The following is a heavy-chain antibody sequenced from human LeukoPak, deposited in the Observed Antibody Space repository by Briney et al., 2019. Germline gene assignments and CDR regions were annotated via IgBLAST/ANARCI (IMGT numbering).Heavy chain of an antibody. D-gene: IGHD3-3*01. Sequence: SETLSLTCTVSGGSISSYYWSWIRQPPGKGLEWIGYIYYSGSTNYNPSLKSRVTISVDTSKNQFSLKLSSVTAADTAVYYCARTSGDFWSGYYSLDRTSTFDYWGQGTLVTVSS. CDR3: ARTSGDFWSGYYSLDRTSTFDY. CDR1: GGSISSYY. V-gene: IGHV4-59*01. J-gene: IGHJ4*02. CDR2: IYYSGST.